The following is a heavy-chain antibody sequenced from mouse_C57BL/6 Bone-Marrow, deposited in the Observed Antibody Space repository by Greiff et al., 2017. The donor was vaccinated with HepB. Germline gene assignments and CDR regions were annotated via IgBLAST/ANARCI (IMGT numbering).Heavy chain of an antibody. D-gene: IGHD3-2*02. V-gene: IGHV1-80*01. CDR3: ARQLRLRTTWTTDY. Sequence: QVQLQQSGAELVKPGASVKISCKASGYAFSSYWMNWVKQRPGKGLEWIGQIYPGDGDTNYNGKFKGKATLTADKSSSTAYMQLSSLTSEDSAVYFCARQLRLRTTWTTDYWGQGTTLTVSS. J-gene: IGHJ2*01. CDR1: GYAFSSYW. CDR2: IYPGDGDT.